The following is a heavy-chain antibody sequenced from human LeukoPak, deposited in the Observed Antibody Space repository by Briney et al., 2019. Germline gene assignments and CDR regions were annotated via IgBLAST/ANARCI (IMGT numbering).Heavy chain of an antibody. V-gene: IGHV4-34*01. CDR1: GGSFSGYY. Sequence: SETLSLTCAVYGGSFSGYYWSWTRQPPGKGLEWIGEINHSGSTNYNPSLKSRVTISVDTSKNQFSLKLSSVTAADTAVYYCARKHDLYWYFDLWGRGTLVTVSS. CDR3: ARKHDLYWYFDL. J-gene: IGHJ2*01. D-gene: IGHD1-1*01. CDR2: INHSGST.